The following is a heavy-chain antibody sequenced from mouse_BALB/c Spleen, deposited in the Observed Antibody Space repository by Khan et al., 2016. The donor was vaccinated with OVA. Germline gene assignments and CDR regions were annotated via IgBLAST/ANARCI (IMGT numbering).Heavy chain of an antibody. CDR2: IDYSGNT. CDR3: ARKDYYDYDPFPY. D-gene: IGHD2-4*01. V-gene: IGHV3-2*02. Sequence: EVQLQESGPGLVKPSLSLSLTCTVTGYSITSEYAWNWIRQFPGNKLEWMGYIDYSGNTRFNPSLKSRTSINRDTFKNQFFLQLNSVTAEDTATYYCARKDYYDYDPFPYWGQGTLVTVSA. CDR1: GYSITSEYA. J-gene: IGHJ3*01.